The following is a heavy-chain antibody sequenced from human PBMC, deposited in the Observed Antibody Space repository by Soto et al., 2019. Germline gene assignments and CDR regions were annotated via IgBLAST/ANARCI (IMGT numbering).Heavy chain of an antibody. CDR3: ARGWYGDY. D-gene: IGHD2-15*01. Sequence: QVHLVQSGAEVKKPGASVKVSCQGSGYAFTTYGITWVRQAPGQGLEWMGWISAHNGNTNYAQKLQGRVTVTRDTSTSTGYMELRSLWYDGSAVYYCARGWYGDYWGQGSLVTVSS. CDR1: GYAFTTYG. CDR2: ISAHNGNT. J-gene: IGHJ4*02. V-gene: IGHV1-18*01.